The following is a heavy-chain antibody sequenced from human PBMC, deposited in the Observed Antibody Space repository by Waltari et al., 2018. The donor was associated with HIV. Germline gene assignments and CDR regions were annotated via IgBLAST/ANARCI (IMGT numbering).Heavy chain of an antibody. CDR2: INRDGSST. D-gene: IGHD3-3*01. CDR1: GFTFSSYW. J-gene: IGHJ6*02. CDR3: AREDFGVVYYYYGMDV. Sequence: EVQLVESGGGLVQPGGSLRLSCAASGFTFSSYWMHWVRQAPGKGLVWGSRINRDGSSTSYADSVKGRFTISRDNAKNTLYLQMNSLRAEDTAVYYCAREDFGVVYYYYGMDVWGQGTTVTVSS. V-gene: IGHV3-74*01.